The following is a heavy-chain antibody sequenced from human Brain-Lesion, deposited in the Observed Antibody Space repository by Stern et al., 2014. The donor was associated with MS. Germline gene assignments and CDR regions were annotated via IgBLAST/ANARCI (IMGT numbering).Heavy chain of an antibody. D-gene: IGHD1-7*01. J-gene: IGHJ4*02. CDR3: ARGLRSDWNYDAFDY. CDR2: INPNSGGT. CDR1: GYTFTGQY. Sequence: QVQLVQSGAEVKKPGASVKVSCKASGYTFTGQYMHWVRQAPGQGLEWLGRINPNSGGTSYAQKFQGRVTMTRDTSINTASMELSRLTSDDTAMYYCARGLRSDWNYDAFDYWGQGTLVTVSS. V-gene: IGHV1-2*06.